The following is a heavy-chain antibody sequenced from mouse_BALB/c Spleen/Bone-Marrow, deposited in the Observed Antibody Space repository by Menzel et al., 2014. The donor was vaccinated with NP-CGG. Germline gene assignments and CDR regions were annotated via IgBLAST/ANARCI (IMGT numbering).Heavy chain of an antibody. D-gene: IGHD3-2*01. J-gene: IGHJ3*01. V-gene: IGHV1-9*01. CDR3: ARDSSDYLAWFAY. CDR1: GYTFSSYW. CDR2: ILPGSDST. Sequence: VMLVESGAELMKPGASVKISCKATGYTFSSYWIEWVKQRPGHGLEWIGEILPGSDSTNYNENFKGKATFTADTSSNTAYMQLNGLTSEDSAVYFCARDSSDYLAWFAYWGQGTLVTVSA.